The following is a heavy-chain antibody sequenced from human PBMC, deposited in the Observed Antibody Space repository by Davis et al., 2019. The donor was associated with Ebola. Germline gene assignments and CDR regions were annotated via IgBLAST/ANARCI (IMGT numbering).Heavy chain of an antibody. D-gene: IGHD2-8*02. V-gene: IGHV3-23*01. Sequence: PGGSLRLSCAASGFTFSYAWMTWVRQAPGKGLEWVSGVGSDRGTHYSDSVRGRFTISRDDSKNMLYLQMNTLRAEDTAVYYCAKDLFWWSASDVWGQGTTVTVSS. CDR2: VGSDRGT. CDR1: GFTFSYAW. CDR3: AKDLFWWSASDV. J-gene: IGHJ6*02.